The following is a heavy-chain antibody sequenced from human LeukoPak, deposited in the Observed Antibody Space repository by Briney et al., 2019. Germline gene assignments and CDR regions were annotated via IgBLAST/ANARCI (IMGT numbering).Heavy chain of an antibody. Sequence: GASVKVSCKASGYTFTSYCISWVRQAPGQGLEWMGWISAYNGNTNYAQKLQGRVTMTTDTSTSTAYMELRSLRSDDTAVYYCARDGGLYYGSGSSFTNWFDPWGQGTLVTVSS. CDR3: ARDGGLYYGSGSSFTNWFDP. J-gene: IGHJ5*02. CDR2: ISAYNGNT. D-gene: IGHD3-10*01. V-gene: IGHV1-18*01. CDR1: GYTFTSYC.